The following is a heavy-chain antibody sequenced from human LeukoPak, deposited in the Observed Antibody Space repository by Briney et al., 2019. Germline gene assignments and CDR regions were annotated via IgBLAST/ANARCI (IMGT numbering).Heavy chain of an antibody. J-gene: IGHJ4*02. CDR2: ITPYNGNT. CDR1: GGTFSSYA. CDR3: AREAAAGVYFEY. Sequence: APVKVSCKASGGTFSSYAISWVRQAPGQGLEWMGWITPYNGNTNYAHNLRDRVTMTTDTSTTTAYLELRSLTSDDTAIYYCAREAAAGVYFEYWGQGTLVTVSS. V-gene: IGHV1-18*01. D-gene: IGHD6-13*01.